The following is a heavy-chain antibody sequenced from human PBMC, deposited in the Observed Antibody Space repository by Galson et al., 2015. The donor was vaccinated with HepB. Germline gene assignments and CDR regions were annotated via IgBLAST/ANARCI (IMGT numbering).Heavy chain of an antibody. Sequence: QSGAEVKKPGESLKISCTGSGYSFTSYWIGWVRQMPGKGLEWMGIIYPGDSDTRYSPSFQGQVTISADKSISTAYLQWSSLKASDTAMYYCARPDTYYDFWSGYPTDAFDIWGQGTMVTVSS. V-gene: IGHV5-51*01. CDR3: ARPDTYYDFWSGYPTDAFDI. J-gene: IGHJ3*02. D-gene: IGHD3-3*01. CDR1: GYSFTSYW. CDR2: IYPGDSDT.